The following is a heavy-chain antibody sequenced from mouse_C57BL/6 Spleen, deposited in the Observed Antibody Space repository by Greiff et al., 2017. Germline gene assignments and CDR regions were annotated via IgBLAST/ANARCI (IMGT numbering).Heavy chain of an antibody. CDR1: GYTFTSYW. J-gene: IGHJ4*01. CDR3: ARLCPYAMDY. D-gene: IGHD6-1*01. CDR2: IDPSDSYT. V-gene: IGHV1-69*01. Sequence: QVQLQQPGAELVMPGASVKLSCKASGYTFTSYWMHWVKQRPGQGLEWIGEIDPSDSYTNYNQKFKGKSTLTVDKSSSTAYMQLSSLTSEDSAVYYCARLCPYAMDYWGQGTSVTVSS.